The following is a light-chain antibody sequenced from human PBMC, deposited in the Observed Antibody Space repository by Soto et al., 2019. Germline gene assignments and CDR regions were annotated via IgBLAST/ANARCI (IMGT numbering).Light chain of an antibody. V-gene: IGLV3-21*02. CDR3: QVWDSRSDHYV. CDR1: NIGSKS. Sequence: SSELTQPPSVSVAPGQTARITCGGNNIGSKSVHWYQQKPGQAPVLVVYDDSDRPSAIPERFAGSNSGNTATLTISRVEAGDEADYYCQVWDSRSDHYVFGTGTKLTVL. J-gene: IGLJ1*01. CDR2: DDS.